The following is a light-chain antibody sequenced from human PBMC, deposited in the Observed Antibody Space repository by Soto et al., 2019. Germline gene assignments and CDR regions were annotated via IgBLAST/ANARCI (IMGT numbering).Light chain of an antibody. V-gene: IGKV3-15*01. J-gene: IGKJ1*01. CDR1: QSVSSSY. Sequence: EIVLTQSPGTLSLSPGERSTLSCRASQSVSSSYLAWYQQKPGQAPRLLVYGASTRATGIPARFSGSGAGTDFTLTITSLQSEDFGVYFCQQYKDWPTTFGQGTMA. CDR3: QQYKDWPTT. CDR2: GAS.